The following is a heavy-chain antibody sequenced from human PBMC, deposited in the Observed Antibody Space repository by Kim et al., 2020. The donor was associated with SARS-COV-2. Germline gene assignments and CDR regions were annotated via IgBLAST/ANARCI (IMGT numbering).Heavy chain of an antibody. D-gene: IGHD1-26*01. Sequence: ASVKVFCKASGYTFTSYYMHWVRQAPGQGLEWMGIINPSGGSTSYAQKFQGKVTMTRDTSTSTVYMELSSLRSENTAVYYCARDLSRFVDLWGIVGASPLSNGMDVWGKGTTVTISS. CDR3: ARDLSRFVDLWGIVGASPLSNGMDV. V-gene: IGHV1-46*01. CDR1: GYTFTSYY. J-gene: IGHJ6*04. CDR2: INPSGGST.